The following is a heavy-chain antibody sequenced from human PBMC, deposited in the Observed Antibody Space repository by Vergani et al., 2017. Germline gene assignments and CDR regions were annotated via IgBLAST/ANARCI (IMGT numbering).Heavy chain of an antibody. D-gene: IGHD4-17*01. V-gene: IGHV3-74*03. Sequence: DVHLAESGGGFFQPGGSLRLSCSASGFSFNSYWMHWVRQVPGKGLLWVSRIKSDGSITAYADSVKGRFTISRDNAQNTLYLQMNSLRVEDTGVYHCARPSAPGDYDALDIWGQGTMVTVSS. CDR1: GFSFNSYW. CDR3: ARPSAPGDYDALDI. CDR2: IKSDGSIT. J-gene: IGHJ3*02.